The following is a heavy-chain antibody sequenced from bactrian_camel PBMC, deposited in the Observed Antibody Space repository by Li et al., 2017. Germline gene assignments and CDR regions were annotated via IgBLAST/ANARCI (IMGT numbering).Heavy chain of an antibody. CDR3: AADPRLRGDCNARWPVDFGY. V-gene: IGHV3S1*01. Sequence: HVQLVESGGGLVQPGGSLRLSCAASGFTLSSYRTYWVRQAPGKGLEWVSIINKARNTYYADSVKGRFTVSQDNAKNTLYLQMNSLKPEDTAMYYCAADPRLRGDCNARWPVDFGYWGQGTQVTVS. CDR1: GFTLSSYR. D-gene: IGHD7*01. CDR2: INKARNT. J-gene: IGHJ6*01.